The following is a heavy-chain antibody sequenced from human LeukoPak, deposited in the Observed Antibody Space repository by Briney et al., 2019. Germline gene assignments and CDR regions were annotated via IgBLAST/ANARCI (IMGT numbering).Heavy chain of an antibody. CDR3: ARGSTVTTGGDYFDY. Sequence: PGGSLRLSCAASGFTVSSNYMSWVRQAPGEGLEWVSVIYSGGSTYYADSVKGRFTISRDNSKNTLYLQMNSLRAEDTAVYYCARGSTVTTGGDYFDYWGQGTLVTVSS. D-gene: IGHD4-17*01. V-gene: IGHV3-53*01. CDR2: IYSGGST. CDR1: GFTVSSNY. J-gene: IGHJ4*02.